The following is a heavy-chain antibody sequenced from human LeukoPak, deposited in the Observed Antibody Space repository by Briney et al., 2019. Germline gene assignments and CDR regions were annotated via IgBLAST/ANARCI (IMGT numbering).Heavy chain of an antibody. CDR2: ISSSSSAI. J-gene: IGHJ4*02. Sequence: GGSLRLSCAASGFTFSSYSMNWVRQAPGKGLEWISYISSSSSAIYYADSVKGRSTISRDNSKNTLYLQMNSLRAEDTAVYYCARGVCSSISCYYLDYWGQGTLVTVSS. CDR3: ARGVCSSISCYYLDY. D-gene: IGHD2-2*01. V-gene: IGHV3-48*04. CDR1: GFTFSSYS.